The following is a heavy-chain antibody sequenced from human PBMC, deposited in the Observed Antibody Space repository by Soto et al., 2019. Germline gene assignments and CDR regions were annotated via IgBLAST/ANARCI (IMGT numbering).Heavy chain of an antibody. CDR2: IKEDGSEK. V-gene: IGHV3-7*01. CDR3: ARGGIGYCTGGSCYYTAFDI. Sequence: PGGSLRLSCAASGFTFSSYGMHWVRQAPGKGLEWLANIKEDGSEKYYVDSLKGRFTISRDNAKNSLYVQMNSLRVEDTAVYYCARGGIGYCTGGSCYYTAFDIWGQGSMVTVSS. CDR1: GFTFSSYG. J-gene: IGHJ3*02. D-gene: IGHD2-15*01.